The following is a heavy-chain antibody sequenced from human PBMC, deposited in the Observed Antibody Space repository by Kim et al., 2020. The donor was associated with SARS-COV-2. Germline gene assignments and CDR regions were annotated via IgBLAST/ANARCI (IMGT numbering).Heavy chain of an antibody. CDR3: AKGRGAQYSSGWYAYFQH. Sequence: KGRFTISRDNSKNTLYLQMNSLRAEDTAVYYGAKGRGAQYSSGWYAYFQHWGQGTLVTVSS. D-gene: IGHD6-19*01. V-gene: IGHV3-23*01. J-gene: IGHJ1*01.